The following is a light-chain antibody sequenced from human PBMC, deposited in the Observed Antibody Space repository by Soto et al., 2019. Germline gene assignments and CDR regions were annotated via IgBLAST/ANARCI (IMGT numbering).Light chain of an antibody. CDR2: SNN. CDR3: AAWADSMNGWV. J-gene: IGLJ3*02. V-gene: IGLV1-44*01. CDR1: SSNIGSNT. Sequence: QSVLTQPPSASGTPGQRVTISCSGSSSNIGSNTVIWYQQLPGTAPKLLIYSNNQRPSGVPYRFSGSKSGTSASLAISGLQSEDEADYYCAAWADSMNGWVFGGGTKLTVL.